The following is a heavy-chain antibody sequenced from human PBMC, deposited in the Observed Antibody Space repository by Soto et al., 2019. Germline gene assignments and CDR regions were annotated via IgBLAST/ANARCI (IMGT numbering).Heavy chain of an antibody. CDR1: GDSISSVGHY. Sequence: SETLSLTCSVSGDSISSVGHYWTWIRQQPGKGLEWIGYIYYSGSTDYNPSLKSRVSISVDTSKNQFSLKLSSVTAADTAVYYCAKESGGYDSSTRYGLDVWGKGTTVTVSS. V-gene: IGHV4-31*03. D-gene: IGHD6-25*01. CDR2: IYYSGST. CDR3: AKESGGYDSSTRYGLDV. J-gene: IGHJ6*04.